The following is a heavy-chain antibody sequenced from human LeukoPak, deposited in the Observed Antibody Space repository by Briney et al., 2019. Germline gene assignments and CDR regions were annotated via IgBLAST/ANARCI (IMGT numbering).Heavy chain of an antibody. CDR2: LSLNRGNP. J-gene: IGHJ4*02. V-gene: IGHV1-8*01. D-gene: IGHD3-9*01. Sequence: ASVTVSFTSSAYTFTICDITWVRQAPGQGVELMWGLSLNRGNPGNAQKFQGRVTMTRHTSISTDYMELSSLRSEDTAVYYCARTGILRYFDWLLSYPSTPSYYFDYWGQGTLVTVSA. CDR1: AYTFTICD. CDR3: ARTGILRYFDWLLSYPSTPSYYFDY.